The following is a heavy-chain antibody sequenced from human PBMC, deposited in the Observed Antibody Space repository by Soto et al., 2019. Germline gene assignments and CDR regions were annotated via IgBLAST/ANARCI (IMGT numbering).Heavy chain of an antibody. Sequence: EVQLVESGGGLVHPGGSLRLSCAASGFTFSNYWMHWVRQVLGKGLEWVSRINTDGSSTGYASSVKGRFTISRDNAKSTLYVQMNSLRAEDTDVYYCAKDLHYGASDFWGQGTLVTVSS. CDR2: INTDGSST. V-gene: IGHV3-74*01. J-gene: IGHJ4*02. D-gene: IGHD4-17*01. CDR3: AKDLHYGASDF. CDR1: GFTFSNYW.